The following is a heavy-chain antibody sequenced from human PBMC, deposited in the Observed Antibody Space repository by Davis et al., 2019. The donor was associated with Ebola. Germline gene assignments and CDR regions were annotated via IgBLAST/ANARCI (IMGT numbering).Heavy chain of an antibody. CDR3: ATFIVVVPAAAHFDY. V-gene: IGHV1-24*01. CDR2: FDPEDGET. CDR1: GYTLTELS. J-gene: IGHJ4*02. D-gene: IGHD2-2*01. Sequence: ASVKVSCKVSGYTLTELSMHWVRQAPGKGLEWMGGFDPEDGETIYAQKFQGRVTMTEDTSTDTAYMELSSLRSEDTAVYYCATFIVVVPAAAHFDYWGQGTLVTVSS.